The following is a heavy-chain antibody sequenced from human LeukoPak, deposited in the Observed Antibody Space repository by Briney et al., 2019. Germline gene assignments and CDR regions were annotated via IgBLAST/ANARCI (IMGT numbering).Heavy chain of an antibody. V-gene: IGHV4-34*01. Sequence: SETLSLTCTVSGGSISSYYWSWIRQPPGKGLEWIGEINHSGSTNYNPSLKSRVTISVDTSKNQFSLKLSSVTAADTAVYYCAREGSTSLFPIDYWGQGTLVTVSS. J-gene: IGHJ4*02. CDR2: INHSGST. CDR3: AREGSTSLFPIDY. CDR1: GGSISSYY. D-gene: IGHD2-2*01.